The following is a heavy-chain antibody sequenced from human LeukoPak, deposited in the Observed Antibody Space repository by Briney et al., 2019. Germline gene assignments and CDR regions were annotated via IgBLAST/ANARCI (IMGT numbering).Heavy chain of an antibody. Sequence: GGSLRLSCAASGFTFSSYGMHWVRQAPGKGLEWVAFIRCDGSNKYYADSVKGRFTISRDDSKNTLYLQMNSLRAEDTAVYYCAKVWIHAIDAFDIWGQGTMVTVSS. J-gene: IGHJ3*02. CDR3: AKVWIHAIDAFDI. CDR2: IRCDGSNK. CDR1: GFTFSSYG. D-gene: IGHD3-3*01. V-gene: IGHV3-30*02.